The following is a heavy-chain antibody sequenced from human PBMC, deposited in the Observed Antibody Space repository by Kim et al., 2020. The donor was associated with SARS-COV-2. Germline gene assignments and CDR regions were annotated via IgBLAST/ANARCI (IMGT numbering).Heavy chain of an antibody. Sequence: SETLSLTCTVSGGSISSAGYYWNWVRQLPGKGLEWIGYMSYSGISNYNPPLRSRGFIYLDASKSQFSVGLSSGTAADTAVYYCPRIPVEDSGTYGWFDPCGQGILVAGSS. CDR2: MSYSGIS. D-gene: IGHD3-10*01. J-gene: IGHJ5*02. CDR3: PRIPVEDSGTYGWFDP. V-gene: IGHV4-31*03. CDR1: GGSISSAGYY.